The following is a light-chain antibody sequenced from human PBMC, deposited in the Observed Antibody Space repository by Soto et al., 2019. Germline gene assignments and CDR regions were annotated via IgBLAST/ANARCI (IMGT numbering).Light chain of an antibody. J-gene: IGLJ1*01. CDR1: SSDVGANIF. CDR3: SSFTAGSTYV. CDR2: TVS. V-gene: IGLV2-14*01. Sequence: QSALTQPASVSGSPGQSITISCTGTSSDVGANIFVSWYQQHPGKVPKLMIYTVSSRPSGVSQRFSGSKSGKTASLTISGLQAEDEADYYCSSFTAGSTYVFGTGTKVTVL.